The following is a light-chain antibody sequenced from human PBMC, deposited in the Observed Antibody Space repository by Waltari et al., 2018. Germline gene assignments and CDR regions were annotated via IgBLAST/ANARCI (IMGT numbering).Light chain of an antibody. CDR3: QQYHNWWT. CDR2: HAS. Sequence: EIVMTQSPATLSVSPGERATLSCRASESVRSHLAWFQQKPGQAPRLLVYHASTRATGCPGRFSGSWSGTEFTLTISSLQSEDFAVYYCQQYHNWWTFGQGTKVEVK. CDR1: ESVRSH. J-gene: IGKJ1*01. V-gene: IGKV3-15*01.